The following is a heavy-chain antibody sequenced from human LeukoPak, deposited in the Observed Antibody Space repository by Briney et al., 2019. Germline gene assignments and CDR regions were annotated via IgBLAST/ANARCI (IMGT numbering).Heavy chain of an antibody. CDR1: EFSFGTYT. J-gene: IGHJ4*02. CDR2: ISSDGSIT. D-gene: IGHD3-10*01. Sequence: PGGSPRLSCTASEFSFGTYTMHWVRQAPGKGLEWVAVISSDGSITIYPDSVRGRFTISRDNSKNTLYLQMNSLRGEDTALYFCARDPIGRRPDYLDYWGQGTLVTVSS. CDR3: ARDPIGRRPDYLDY. V-gene: IGHV3-30*04.